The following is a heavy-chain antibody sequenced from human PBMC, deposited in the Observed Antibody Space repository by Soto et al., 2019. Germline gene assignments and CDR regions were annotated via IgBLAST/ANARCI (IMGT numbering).Heavy chain of an antibody. V-gene: IGHV4-59*01. CDR3: ARVVRGVKAFDI. CDR2: IYYSGST. J-gene: IGHJ3*02. CDR1: GGSISSYH. Sequence: SETLSLTCTVSGGSISSYHWSWIRQPPGKGLEWIGYIYYSGSTNYNPSLKSRVTISVDTSKNQFSLKLSSVTAADTAVYYCARVVRGVKAFDIWGQGTMVTVSS. D-gene: IGHD3-10*01.